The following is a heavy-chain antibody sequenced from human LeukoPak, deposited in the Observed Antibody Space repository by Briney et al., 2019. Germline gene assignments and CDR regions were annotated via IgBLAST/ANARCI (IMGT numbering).Heavy chain of an antibody. CDR2: IIPIFGTA. Sequence: SVKVSCKASGGTFSSYAISWVRQAPGQGLEWMGGIIPIFGTANYAQKFQGRVTITADESTSTAYMELSSLRSEDTAVYYCARGINWNDDSTSFDYWGQGTLVTVSS. J-gene: IGHJ4*02. D-gene: IGHD1-20*01. CDR3: ARGINWNDDSTSFDY. V-gene: IGHV1-69*13. CDR1: GGTFSSYA.